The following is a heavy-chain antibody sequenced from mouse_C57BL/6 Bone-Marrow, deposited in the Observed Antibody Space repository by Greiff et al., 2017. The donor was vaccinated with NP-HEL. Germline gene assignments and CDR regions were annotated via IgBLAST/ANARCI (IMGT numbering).Heavy chain of an antibody. CDR2: IRSKSNNYAT. D-gene: IGHD2-2*01. CDR1: GFSFNTYA. V-gene: IGHV10-1*01. Sequence: EVQLVESGGGLVQPKGSLKLSCAASGFSFNTYAMNWVRQAPGKGLEWVARIRSKSNNYATYYADSVKDRFTISRDDSESMLYLQMNNLKTEDTAMYYCVRHVVTTDYAMDYWGQGTSVTVSS. CDR3: VRHVVTTDYAMDY. J-gene: IGHJ4*01.